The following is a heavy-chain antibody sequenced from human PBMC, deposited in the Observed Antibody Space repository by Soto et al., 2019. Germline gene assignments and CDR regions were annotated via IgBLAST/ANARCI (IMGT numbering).Heavy chain of an antibody. D-gene: IGHD3-22*01. CDR2: IYYSGST. V-gene: IGHV4-39*01. J-gene: IGHJ4*02. CDR3: AGAYYYDSSYNDV. CDR1: GGSISSSSYY. Sequence: SETLSLTCTVSGGSISSSSYYWGWIRQPPGKGLEWIGSIYYSGSTYYNPSLKSRVTISVDTSKNQFSLKLSSVTAADTAVYYCAGAYYYDSSYNDVWGQGILVTVSS.